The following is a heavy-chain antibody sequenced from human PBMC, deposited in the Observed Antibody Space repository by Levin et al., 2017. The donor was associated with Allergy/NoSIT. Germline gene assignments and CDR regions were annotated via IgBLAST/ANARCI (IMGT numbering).Heavy chain of an antibody. CDR2: VYYSGGT. D-gene: IGHD1-26*01. Sequence: PSETLSLTCTVSGDVISNFHWSWIRQPPGKALEWIGHVYYSGGTTYNPSLKSRVTISTDTSKTHFSLKLNAVAAADTAVYYCAVFYSASVIDQWGRGTLVTVSS. V-gene: IGHV4-59*01. CDR1: GDVISNFH. CDR3: AVFYSASVIDQ. J-gene: IGHJ4*02.